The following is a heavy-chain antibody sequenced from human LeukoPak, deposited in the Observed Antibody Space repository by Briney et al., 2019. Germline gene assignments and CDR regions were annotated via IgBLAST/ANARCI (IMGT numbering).Heavy chain of an antibody. CDR3: VRGDNRDH. J-gene: IGHJ4*02. CDR1: GFSFSTST. CDR2: IGKTSRDM. D-gene: IGHD1-14*01. V-gene: IGHV3-21*01. Sequence: PGGSLRLSCAASGFSFSTSTMNWVRQAPGKGLEWISSIGKTSRDMYYADSVRGRFTISRDNAKNSLFLLMNSLRVEDTSVYYCVRGDNRDHWGQGTLVTVSS.